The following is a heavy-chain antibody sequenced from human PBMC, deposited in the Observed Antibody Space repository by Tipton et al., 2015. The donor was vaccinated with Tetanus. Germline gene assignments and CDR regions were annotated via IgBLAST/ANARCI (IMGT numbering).Heavy chain of an antibody. V-gene: IGHV3-48*03. Sequence: SLRLSCAASGFTFSRYAMNWVRQAPGEGLEWVSSISGGDNTRYYADSVKGRFSISRDNAKNSLYLQMNSLRAEDTAVYYCARDPTRRFDYWGPGTLVTVSS. J-gene: IGHJ4*02. CDR3: ARDPTRRFDY. CDR1: GFTFSRYA. CDR2: ISGGDNTR. D-gene: IGHD1/OR15-1a*01.